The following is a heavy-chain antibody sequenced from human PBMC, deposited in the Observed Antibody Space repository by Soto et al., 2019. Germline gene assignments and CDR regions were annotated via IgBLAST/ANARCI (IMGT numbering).Heavy chain of an antibody. CDR1: GGSISIYY. CDR2: IYYSGST. J-gene: IGHJ3*02. D-gene: IGHD3-22*01. V-gene: IGHV4-59*01. CDR3: ARVGLYYYDSSGYYAFDI. Sequence: SDTLSLTCTVSGGSISIYYWSWIRQPPGKGLEWIGYIYYSGSTNYNPSLKSRVTISVDTSKNQFSLKLSSVTAADTAVYYCARVGLYYYDSSGYYAFDIWGQGTMVTVSS.